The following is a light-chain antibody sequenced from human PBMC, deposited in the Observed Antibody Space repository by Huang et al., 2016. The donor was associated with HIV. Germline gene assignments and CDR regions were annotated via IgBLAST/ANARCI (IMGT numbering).Light chain of an antibody. Sequence: DIQMTQSPSSLSASVGDRVTIACRASQSIRKLLNWYQQKPGEAPKLLMHSASSLLRGVPSRCSGSGSGTDFTLTITSLQPEDFATYYCQQTDNTPRTFGQGTKVVIK. CDR1: QSIRKL. V-gene: IGKV1-39*01. CDR3: QQTDNTPRT. J-gene: IGKJ1*01. CDR2: SAS.